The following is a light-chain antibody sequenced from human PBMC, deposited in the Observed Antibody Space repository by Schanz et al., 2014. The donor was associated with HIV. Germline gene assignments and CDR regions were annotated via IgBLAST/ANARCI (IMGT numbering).Light chain of an antibody. Sequence: QSALTQPASVSGSPGHSITISCTGTSSDVGGYNYVSWYQHHPGKAPKLMIYDVTNRPSGVSNRFSGSKSGNTASLTISGLQAEDEADYYCSSYAGSSPLVVFGGGTKLTVL. CDR1: SSDVGGYNY. CDR2: DVT. V-gene: IGLV2-14*03. J-gene: IGLJ2*01. CDR3: SSYAGSSPLVV.